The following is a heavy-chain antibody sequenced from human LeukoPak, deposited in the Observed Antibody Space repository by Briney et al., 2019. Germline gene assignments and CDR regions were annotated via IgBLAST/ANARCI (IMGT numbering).Heavy chain of an antibody. CDR1: GGSISSYY. V-gene: IGHV4-59*12. D-gene: IGHD6-13*01. CDR2: IYYSGST. J-gene: IGHJ6*02. CDR3: ARDPYSSSWNYYYYGMDV. Sequence: PSETLSLTCTVSGGSISSYYWSWIRQPPGKGLEWIGYIYYSGSTNYNPSLKSRVTISVDTSKNQFSLKLSSVTAADTAVYYCARDPYSSSWNYYYYGMDVWGQGTTVTVSS.